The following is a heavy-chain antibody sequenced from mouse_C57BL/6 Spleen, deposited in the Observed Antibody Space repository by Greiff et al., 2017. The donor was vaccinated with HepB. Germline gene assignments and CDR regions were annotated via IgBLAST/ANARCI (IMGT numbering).Heavy chain of an antibody. CDR3: ASSGTGY. Sequence: QVQLQQSGAELVRPGTSVKVSCKASGYAFTNYLIEWVKQRPGQGLEWIGVINPGSGGTNYNEKFKGKATLTADKSSSTSYMQLSSLTSEDSAVYFCASSGTGYWGQGTTLTVSS. D-gene: IGHD3-3*01. CDR2: INPGSGGT. V-gene: IGHV1-54*01. CDR1: GYAFTNYL. J-gene: IGHJ2*01.